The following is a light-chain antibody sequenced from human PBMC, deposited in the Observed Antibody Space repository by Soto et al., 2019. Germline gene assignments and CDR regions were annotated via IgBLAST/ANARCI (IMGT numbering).Light chain of an antibody. V-gene: IGLV6-57*04. CDR3: QSYDSLNYV. CDR2: EDN. Sequence: LTQPHSVSDSPGKTVTISCTRSSGSIASNYVQWYQQRPGSAPTTVIYEDNQRPSGVPDRFSASIDSSSNSASLIISGLKTEDEADYYCQSYDSLNYVFGTGTKLTVL. CDR1: SGSIASNY. J-gene: IGLJ1*01.